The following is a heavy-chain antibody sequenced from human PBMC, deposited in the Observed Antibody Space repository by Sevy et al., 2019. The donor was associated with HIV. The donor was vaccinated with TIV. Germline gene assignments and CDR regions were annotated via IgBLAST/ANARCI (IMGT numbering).Heavy chain of an antibody. Sequence: GGSLGLSCAASGFTFSKYSMSWVRQPPGKGLEWVSTLSFGCGEINYADSVKGRFTISRGNSKSSVYLQMNNLRPEDTAVYYCAREGCTKPHDYWGQGTLVTVSS. D-gene: IGHD2-8*01. CDR3: AREGCTKPHDY. J-gene: IGHJ4*02. V-gene: IGHV3-23*01. CDR1: GFTFSKYS. CDR2: LSFGCGEI.